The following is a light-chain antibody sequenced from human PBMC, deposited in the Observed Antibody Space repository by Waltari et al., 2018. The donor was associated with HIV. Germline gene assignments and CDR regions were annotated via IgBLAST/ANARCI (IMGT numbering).Light chain of an antibody. V-gene: IGLV1-51*01. J-gene: IGLJ3*02. CDR1: SSNIGNHD. CDR2: GNN. CDR3: GTWDSSLSAV. Sequence: QSVLTQPPSVSAAPGQTVTISCSGSSSNIGNHDEHGYQQLPGTAPKLLIYGNNKRPSGTPDRFSGSKSGTSATLGITGLQTGDEADYYCGTWDSSLSAVFGGGTKLTVL.